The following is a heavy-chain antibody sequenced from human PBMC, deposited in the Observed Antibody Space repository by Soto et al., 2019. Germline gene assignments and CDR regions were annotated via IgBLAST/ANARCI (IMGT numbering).Heavy chain of an antibody. D-gene: IGHD6-13*01. J-gene: IGHJ6*03. CDR2: MNPNSGNT. CDR1: GYTFTSYD. CDR3: ARSQGIAAAGTVNYMDV. Sequence: ASVKVSCKASGYTFTSYDINWVRQASGQGLEWMGWMNPNSGNTGYAQKFQGRVTMTRNTSISTAYMELSSLRSEDTAVYYCARSQGIAAAGTVNYMDVWGKGTTVTVSS. V-gene: IGHV1-8*01.